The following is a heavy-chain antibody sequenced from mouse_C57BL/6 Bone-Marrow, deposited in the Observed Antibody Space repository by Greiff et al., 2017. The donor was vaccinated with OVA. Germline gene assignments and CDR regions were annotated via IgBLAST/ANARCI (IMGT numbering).Heavy chain of an antibody. CDR1: GFSLTSYG. V-gene: IGHV2-5*01. D-gene: IGHD1-1*02. CDR3: AKTHGDFYAMDY. Sequence: QVQLQQSGPGLVQPSQSLSITCTVSGFSLTSYGVHWVRQSPGKGLEWLGVLWRGGSTDYNAAFMSSLSITKDNSTSHVFFQMNSLQADDTDIYYSAKTHGDFYAMDYWGPGTSGTVSS. CDR2: LWRGGST. J-gene: IGHJ4*01.